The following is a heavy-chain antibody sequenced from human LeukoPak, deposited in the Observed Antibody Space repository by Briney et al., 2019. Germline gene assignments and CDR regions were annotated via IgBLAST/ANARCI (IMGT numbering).Heavy chain of an antibody. D-gene: IGHD6-19*01. V-gene: IGHV4-59*01. CDR2: IYYSGST. Sequence: SETLSLTCPVSGGSISSYYWSWIRQPPGKGLEWIGYIYYSGSTNYNPSLKSRVTISVDTSKNQFSLKLSSVTAADTAVYYCARVSRSRYSSDMGINYFDYWGQGTLVTVSS. CDR3: ARVSRSRYSSDMGINYFDY. J-gene: IGHJ4*02. CDR1: GGSISSYY.